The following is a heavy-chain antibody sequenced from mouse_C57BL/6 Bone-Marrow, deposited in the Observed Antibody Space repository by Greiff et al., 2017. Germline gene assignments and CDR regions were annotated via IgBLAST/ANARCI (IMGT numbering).Heavy chain of an antibody. V-gene: IGHV1-61*01. Sequence: QVQLQQPGAELVRPGSSVKLSCKASGYTFTSYWMAWVKQRPGQGLEWIGNIYPSDSETHYNQKFKDKATLTVDKSSSTAYMQLSSLTSEDSAVYYCARSGDYERGYWGQGATLTVAS. J-gene: IGHJ2*01. CDR3: ARSGDYERGY. D-gene: IGHD2-4*01. CDR1: GYTFTSYW. CDR2: IYPSDSET.